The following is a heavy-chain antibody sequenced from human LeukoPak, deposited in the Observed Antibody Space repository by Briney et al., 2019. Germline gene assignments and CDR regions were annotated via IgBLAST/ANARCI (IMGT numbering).Heavy chain of an antibody. CDR1: GGSISSGGYS. Sequence: SETLSLTCAVSGGSISSGGYSWSWIRQPPGKGLEWIGYIYHSGSTYYNPSLKSRVTISVDTSKNQFSLKLSSVTAADTAVYYCARDSGLTMVRGVIITPPGWFDPWGQGTLVTVSS. CDR3: ARDSGLTMVRGVIITPPGWFDP. CDR2: IYHSGST. V-gene: IGHV4-30-2*01. D-gene: IGHD3-10*01. J-gene: IGHJ5*02.